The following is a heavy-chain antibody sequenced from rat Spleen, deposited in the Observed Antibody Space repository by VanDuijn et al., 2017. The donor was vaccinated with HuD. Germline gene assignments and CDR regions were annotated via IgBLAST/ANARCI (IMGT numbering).Heavy chain of an antibody. V-gene: IGHV2-6*01. D-gene: IGHD4-4*01. CDR3: ARGGF. CDR2: ISSGGST. J-gene: IGHJ2*01. Sequence: QVQLKESGPGLVQPSQTLSLTCTVSGFSLTSYTVSWVRQPPGKGLEWIAAISSGGSTYYNSALKSRLSTSRDTSKSKVFLKMNSLQTEDTAMYFCARGGFWGQGVMVTVSS. CDR1: GFSLTSYT.